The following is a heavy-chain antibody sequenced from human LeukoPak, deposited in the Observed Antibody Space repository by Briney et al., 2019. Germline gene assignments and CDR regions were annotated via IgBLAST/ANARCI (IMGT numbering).Heavy chain of an antibody. CDR3: ASAPIEMATITFLH. D-gene: IGHD5-24*01. CDR1: GFTFSSYS. Sequence: GGSLRLSCAASGFTFSSYSMNWVRQAPGKGLEWVSSISSSSSYIYYADSVKGRFTISRDNAKNSLYLQMNSLRAEDTAVYYCASAPIEMATITFLHWGQGTLVTVSS. J-gene: IGHJ4*02. CDR2: ISSSSSYI. V-gene: IGHV3-21*01.